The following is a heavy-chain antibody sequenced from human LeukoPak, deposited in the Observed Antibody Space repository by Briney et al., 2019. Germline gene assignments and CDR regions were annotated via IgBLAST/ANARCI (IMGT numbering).Heavy chain of an antibody. CDR1: GITVSNYG. J-gene: IGHJ4*02. V-gene: IGHV3-23*01. D-gene: IGHD3-22*01. Sequence: GGSLRLSCGVSGITVSNYGMSWVRRSPGKGLEWGAGISGSGGSTHYADSVKGRFTISRGNPRNTPYLQTNSPRPEDTAVYFCAKRGVVIRVILVGFHKEAYYFDSWGQGALVTVSS. CDR3: AKRGVVIRVILVGFHKEAYYFDS. CDR2: ISGSGGST.